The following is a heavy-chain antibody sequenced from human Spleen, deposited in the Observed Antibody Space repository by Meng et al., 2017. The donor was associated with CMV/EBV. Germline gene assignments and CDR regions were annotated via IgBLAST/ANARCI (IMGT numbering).Heavy chain of an antibody. J-gene: IGHJ4*02. Sequence: SETLSLTCAVFGEPFVGYYWTWIRQSPGKGLEWIGDINHSGSANHNPSLKSRVTMSVDMSKNQILLKLSSVTAADTAVYYCARTKTDWIQLWTLWSQGTLVTVSS. CDR3: ARTKTDWIQLWTL. CDR2: INHSGSA. V-gene: IGHV4-34*01. D-gene: IGHD5-18*01. CDR1: GEPFVGYY.